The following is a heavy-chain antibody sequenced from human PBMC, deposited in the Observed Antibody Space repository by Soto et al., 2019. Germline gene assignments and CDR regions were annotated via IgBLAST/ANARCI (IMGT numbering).Heavy chain of an antibody. Sequence: QVQLVQSGAELWKPGASVKVSCKTSGYTFRNYGISWVRQAPGQGLEWTGWISTYNSYTHSAKKFQGRVIMTIESSTSSAFLELTNLRTDDTAFYYCAQNITSRIDSWGQGTLVTVSS. V-gene: IGHV1-18*01. CDR1: GYTFRNYG. J-gene: IGHJ5*01. D-gene: IGHD2-2*01. CDR2: ISTYNSYT. CDR3: AQNITSRIDS.